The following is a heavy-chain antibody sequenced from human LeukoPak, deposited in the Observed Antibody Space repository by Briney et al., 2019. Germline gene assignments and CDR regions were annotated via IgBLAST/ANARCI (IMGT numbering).Heavy chain of an antibody. CDR1: GFTFSSYS. Sequence: PGGSLRLSCAAPGFTFSSYSMNWVRQAPGKGLEWVSSISSSSSYIYYADSVKGRFTISRDNAKNSLYLQMNSLRAEDTAVYYCARRVYSSSSEFDYWGQGTLVTVSS. V-gene: IGHV3-21*01. CDR2: ISSSSSYI. J-gene: IGHJ4*02. D-gene: IGHD6-6*01. CDR3: ARRVYSSSSEFDY.